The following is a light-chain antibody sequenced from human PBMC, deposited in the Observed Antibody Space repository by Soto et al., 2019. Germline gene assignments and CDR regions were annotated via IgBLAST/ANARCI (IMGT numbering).Light chain of an antibody. CDR3: QQTYSTPGT. V-gene: IGKV1-39*01. CDR2: AAS. Sequence: DLQMTQSPTSLSASVGDRVSITCRASESINIYLNWYQKKSGEAPKLLIYAASSLQSGVPSRFSGSGAGTGFTLTISSLQPEDFATYCCQQTYSTPGTFGQGTKVEIK. J-gene: IGKJ1*01. CDR1: ESINIY.